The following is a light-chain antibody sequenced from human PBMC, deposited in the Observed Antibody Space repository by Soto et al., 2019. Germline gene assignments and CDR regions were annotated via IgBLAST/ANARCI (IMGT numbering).Light chain of an antibody. CDR3: QQYYDLPIT. J-gene: IGKJ5*01. CDR2: DVT. CDR1: QDIDKY. Sequence: DIQMTQSPSSLSASVGDRVTITCQASQDIDKYLNWYQQKPGKAPKLLIDDVTNLETGVQSRFSGSGSGTHFTFTIGSLQPEDIATYYCQQYYDLPITFGQGTRLEIK. V-gene: IGKV1-33*01.